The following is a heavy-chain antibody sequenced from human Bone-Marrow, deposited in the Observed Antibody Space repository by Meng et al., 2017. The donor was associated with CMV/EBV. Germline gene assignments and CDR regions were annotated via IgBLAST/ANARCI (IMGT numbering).Heavy chain of an antibody. CDR3: ARKLTPYYYGLDV. CDR2: INSDGSFA. V-gene: IGHV3-74*01. CDR1: GFTFSSYS. Sequence: GGSLRLSCAASGFTFSSYSMNWVRQAPGEGLVWVSRINSDGSFATYADSVEGRFTVSRDNAKNTLYLQMSSLRAEDTAVYYCARKLTPYYYGLDVWGQGTTVTVSS. J-gene: IGHJ6*02. D-gene: IGHD3-9*01.